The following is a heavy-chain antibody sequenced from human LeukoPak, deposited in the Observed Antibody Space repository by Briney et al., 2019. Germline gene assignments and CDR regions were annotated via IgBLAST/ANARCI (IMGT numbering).Heavy chain of an antibody. CDR1: GGSFRGYY. CDR3: ARGLVVVAASPYYYYGMDV. D-gene: IGHD2-15*01. J-gene: IGHJ6*02. Sequence: SETLSLTCAVYGGSFRGYYWSWIRQPPGKGLEWIGEMNHSGSTNYNPSLKSRVNISVDTSKNQFSLKLSSVTAADTAVYYCARGLVVVAASPYYYYGMDVWGQGTTVTVSS. CDR2: MNHSGST. V-gene: IGHV4-34*01.